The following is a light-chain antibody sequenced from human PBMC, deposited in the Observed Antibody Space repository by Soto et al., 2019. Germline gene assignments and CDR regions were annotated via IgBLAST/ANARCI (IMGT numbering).Light chain of an antibody. CDR1: SSDVGGDDY. CDR2: DVN. Sequence: QSVLTQPPSASGSPGQSVTISCTGTSSDVGGDDYVSWYQHHPGKAPKLMIYDVNKRPSGVPDRFSGSKSGNTASLTVSGLQDADEADYYCSSYAGSNNWVFGGGTQLTVL. CDR3: SSYAGSNNWV. J-gene: IGLJ3*02. V-gene: IGLV2-8*01.